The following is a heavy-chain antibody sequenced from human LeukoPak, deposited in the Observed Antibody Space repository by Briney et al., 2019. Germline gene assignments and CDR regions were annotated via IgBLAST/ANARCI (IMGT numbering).Heavy chain of an antibody. Sequence: SETLSLTCAVYGGSFSGYYWSWIRQPPRKGLEWIGEINHSGSTNYNPSLKSRVTISVDTSKNQFSLKLSSVTAADTAVYYCARIGHEDYYFDYWGQGTLVTVSS. CDR1: GGSFSGYY. V-gene: IGHV4-34*01. J-gene: IGHJ4*02. CDR2: INHSGST. CDR3: ARIGHEDYYFDY.